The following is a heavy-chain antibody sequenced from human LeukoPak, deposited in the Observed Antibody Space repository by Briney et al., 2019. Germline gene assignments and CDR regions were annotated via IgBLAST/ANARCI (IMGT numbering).Heavy chain of an antibody. CDR3: ARESGDSSGYQFDY. CDR2: ISAYNGNT. CDR1: GYTFTSYG. Sequence: ASVKVSCKTSGYTFTSYGISWVRQAPGQGLEWMGWISAYNGNTNYAQKFQGRVTMTTDTSTSTAYMELRSLRSDDTAVYYCARESGDSSGYQFDYWGQGTLVTVSS. J-gene: IGHJ4*02. D-gene: IGHD3-22*01. V-gene: IGHV1-18*01.